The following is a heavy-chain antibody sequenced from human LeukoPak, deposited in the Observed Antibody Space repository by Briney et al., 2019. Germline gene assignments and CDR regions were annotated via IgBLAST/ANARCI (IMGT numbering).Heavy chain of an antibody. J-gene: IGHJ4*02. Sequence: GASVRVSCKASGSTFSSYAISWVRQAPGQGLEWMGGIIPIFGTANYAQKFQGRVTITADESTSTAYMELSSLRSEDTAVYYCARVRDSSGYYRFDYWGQGTLVTVSS. D-gene: IGHD3-22*01. V-gene: IGHV1-69*01. CDR2: IIPIFGTA. CDR1: GSTFSSYA. CDR3: ARVRDSSGYYRFDY.